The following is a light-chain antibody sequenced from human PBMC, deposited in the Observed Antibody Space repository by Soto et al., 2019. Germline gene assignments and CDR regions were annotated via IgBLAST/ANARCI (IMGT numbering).Light chain of an antibody. CDR1: SGHSNYA. J-gene: IGLJ2*01. CDR2: LNSDGSH. CDR3: QTWGTGIVV. V-gene: IGLV4-69*01. Sequence: QLVLTQSPSASASLGASVKLTCTLSSGHSNYAIAWHQQQPEKGPRYLMKLNSDGSHSKGDGIPDRFSCSSSGAERYLTISSLQSEDEADYYCQTWGTGIVVFGGGTKLTVL.